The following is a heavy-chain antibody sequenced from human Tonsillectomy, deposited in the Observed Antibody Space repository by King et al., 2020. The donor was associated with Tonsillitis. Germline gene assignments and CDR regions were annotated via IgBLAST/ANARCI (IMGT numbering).Heavy chain of an antibody. CDR3: AKGEEIDIRFRELFDY. CDR1: GFTFSSYA. D-gene: IGHD3-10*01. Sequence: VQLVESGGGLVQPGGSLRLSCAASGFTFSSYAMSWVRQAPGKGLEWVSAISGSGGNTYYADSVKGRFTISRDNSKNTLYLQMNSLRAEDTAVYYCAKGEEIDIRFRELFDYWGQGTLVTVSS. CDR2: ISGSGGNT. J-gene: IGHJ4*02. V-gene: IGHV3-23*04.